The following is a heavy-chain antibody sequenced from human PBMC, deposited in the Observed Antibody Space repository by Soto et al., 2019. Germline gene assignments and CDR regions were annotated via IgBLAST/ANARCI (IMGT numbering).Heavy chain of an antibody. Sequence: SETLSLTCTVSGASIRSTDYYWSWIRQAPGKGLEWIGYVYYTGSTYYNPSLMSRLTISVDASKNQFSLKLTSVTAAETAVYYCVRTAREGAVAPHWFDRWGQGTQVTVSS. CDR1: GASIRSTDYY. CDR2: VYYTGST. V-gene: IGHV4-30-4*01. D-gene: IGHD2-21*02. J-gene: IGHJ5*02. CDR3: VRTAREGAVAPHWFDR.